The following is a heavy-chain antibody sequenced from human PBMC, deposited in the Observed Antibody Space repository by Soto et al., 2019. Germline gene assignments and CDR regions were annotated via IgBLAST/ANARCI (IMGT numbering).Heavy chain of an antibody. CDR2: IRGSGDRT. Sequence: EVKLLESGGGLVPPWGSLRLSCAASGFTLNSYALSWVRQAPGKGLEWISTIRGSGDRTYYADSVKGRFTVSRDNSKGPLSLQMDILSADDSAVYYCARGLIVTAWGWLDPWGQGTLVTVSS. CDR3: ARGLIVTAWGWLDP. CDR1: GFTLNSYA. V-gene: IGHV3-23*01. J-gene: IGHJ5*02. D-gene: IGHD2-21*02.